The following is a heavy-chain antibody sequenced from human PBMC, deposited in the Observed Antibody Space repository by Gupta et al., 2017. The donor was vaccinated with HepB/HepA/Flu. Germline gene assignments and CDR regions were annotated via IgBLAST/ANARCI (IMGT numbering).Heavy chain of an antibody. CDR1: GYTFTSYD. D-gene: IGHD3-3*01. CDR3: ARRHSNTYYDFWSGYHYYYYYMDV. V-gene: IGHV1-8*03. Sequence: QVQLVQSGAEVKKPGASVKVSCKASGYTFTSYDINWVRQATGQGLEWMGWMNPNSGNTGYAQKFQGRVTITRNTSISTAYMELSSLRSEDTAVYYCARRHSNTYYDFWSGYHYYYYYMDVWGKGTTVTVSS. J-gene: IGHJ6*03. CDR2: MNPNSGNT.